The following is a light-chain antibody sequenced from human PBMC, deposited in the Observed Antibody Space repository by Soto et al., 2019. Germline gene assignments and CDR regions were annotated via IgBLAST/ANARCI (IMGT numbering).Light chain of an antibody. J-gene: IGKJ4*01. V-gene: IGKV3-15*01. CDR3: QQYNNWPLT. CDR2: GAS. CDR1: QSVSSN. Sequence: EIVMTQSPATLSVSPGERATLSCRASQSVSSNLAWYQQKPGQAPRLLIYGASTRATGIPARLSGSGSGTELTLTISSLQSEDFAVYYCQQYNNWPLTFGGGTKVEIK.